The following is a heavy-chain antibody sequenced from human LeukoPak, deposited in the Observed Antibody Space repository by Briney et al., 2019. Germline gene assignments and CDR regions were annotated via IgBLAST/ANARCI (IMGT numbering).Heavy chain of an antibody. D-gene: IGHD5-24*01. CDR1: GFTFSSYS. V-gene: IGHV3-21*01. Sequence: GGSLRLSCAASGFTFSSYSMNWVRQAPGKGLEWVSSISSSSSYIYYADSVKGRFTISRDNAKNSLYLQMNSLRAEDTAVYYCARAAGEMATIRYWGQGTLVTVSS. J-gene: IGHJ4*02. CDR2: ISSSSSYI. CDR3: ARAAGEMATIRY.